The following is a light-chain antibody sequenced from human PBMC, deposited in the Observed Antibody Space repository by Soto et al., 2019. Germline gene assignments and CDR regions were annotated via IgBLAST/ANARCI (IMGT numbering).Light chain of an antibody. V-gene: IGKV1-9*01. CDR3: QQSYRAVT. CDR2: AAS. Sequence: IQLTQSPSSLSASVGDRITITCRASQGISSYLAWYQQKPGRAPKLLIYAASTLQSGVPSSFSGSGSGTDFTLTISSLQPEDFATYYCQQSYRAVTFGQGTRLEI. J-gene: IGKJ5*01. CDR1: QGISSY.